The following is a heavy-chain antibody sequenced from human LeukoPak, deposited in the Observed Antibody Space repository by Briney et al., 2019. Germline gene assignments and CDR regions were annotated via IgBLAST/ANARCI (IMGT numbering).Heavy chain of an antibody. J-gene: IGHJ4*02. D-gene: IGHD2-21*01. CDR2: INTNTGNP. Sequence: ASVKVSCKSSGYTFTSYAMNWVRQAPGQGLEGMGWINTNTGNPTYAQGFTGRFVFSLDTSVSTAYLQISRLKAEDTAVYYGARVSPYPVFADDYWGQGTLVTVSS. CDR3: ARVSPYPVFADDY. CDR1: GYTFTSYA. V-gene: IGHV7-4-1*02.